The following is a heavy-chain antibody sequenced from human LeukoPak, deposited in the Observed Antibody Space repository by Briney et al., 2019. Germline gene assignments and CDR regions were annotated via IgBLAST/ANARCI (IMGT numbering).Heavy chain of an antibody. CDR1: GFTFSSYS. D-gene: IGHD5-24*01. CDR2: ISSSSSYI. J-gene: IGHJ4*02. V-gene: IGHV3-21*01. Sequence: PGGSLRLSCAASGFTFSSYSMNWVRQAPGKGLEWVSSISSSSSYIYYADSVKGRFTISRDNAKNSLHLQMNSLRAEDTAVYYCAREVEMATITSHYFDYWGQGTLVTVSS. CDR3: AREVEMATITSHYFDY.